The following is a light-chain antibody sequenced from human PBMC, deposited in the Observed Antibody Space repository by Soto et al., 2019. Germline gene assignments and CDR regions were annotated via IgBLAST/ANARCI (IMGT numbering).Light chain of an antibody. Sequence: EIVLTQSPGTLSLSPGERATLSCRASQSINTRYSAWYQQKPGQPPRLLIYATSSRAPGIPDRFSGSGSGTDFTLTISRREPEDVAVYYCQQYDDSARYKFGQGTNLDIK. CDR3: QQYDDSARYK. J-gene: IGKJ2*01. CDR2: ATS. V-gene: IGKV3-20*01. CDR1: QSINTRY.